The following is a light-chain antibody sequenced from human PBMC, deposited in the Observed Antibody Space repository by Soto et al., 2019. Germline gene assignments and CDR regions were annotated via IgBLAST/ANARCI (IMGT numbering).Light chain of an antibody. J-gene: IGKJ5*01. CDR3: QQNNNWPPIN. CDR1: QSVSSN. V-gene: IGKV3-15*01. Sequence: EIVMTQSPATLSVSPGERATLSCRASQSVSSNLAWYQQKPGQAPRLLIYGASTRATGIPARCSGSGSGTEFTLTISSLQSEDFAVYYCQQNNNWPPINFGQGTRLEIK. CDR2: GAS.